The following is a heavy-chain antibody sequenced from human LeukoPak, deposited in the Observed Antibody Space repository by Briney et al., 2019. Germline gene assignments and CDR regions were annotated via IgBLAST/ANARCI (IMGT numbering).Heavy chain of an antibody. D-gene: IGHD1-26*01. CDR1: GFTFSSYS. Sequence: GXSLRLSCAASGFTFSSYSMSWVRQAPGKGLEWVSSISSSSSYIYYADSVKGRFTISRDNAKNSLYLQMNSLRAEDTAVYYCARLYARRGAGGFNFDYWGQGTLVTVSS. CDR3: ARLYARRGAGGFNFDY. CDR2: ISSSSSYI. J-gene: IGHJ4*02. V-gene: IGHV3-21*01.